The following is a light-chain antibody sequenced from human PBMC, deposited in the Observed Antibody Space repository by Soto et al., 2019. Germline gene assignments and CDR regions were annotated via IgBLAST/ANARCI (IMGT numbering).Light chain of an antibody. J-gene: IGKJ2*01. CDR3: QQYNNWPYT. V-gene: IGKV3-15*01. CDR2: GAS. CDR1: QSVSSN. Sequence: EIVMTQSPATLSVSPGERATLSCRASQSVSSNLAWYRQKPGQAPRLLIYGASTRATGIPARFSGSGSGTDFTLTISSLQSEDFAFYYCQQYNNWPYTFGQGTKLEIK.